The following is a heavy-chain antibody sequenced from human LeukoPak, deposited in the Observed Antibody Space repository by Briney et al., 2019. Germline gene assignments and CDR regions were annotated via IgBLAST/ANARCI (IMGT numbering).Heavy chain of an antibody. V-gene: IGHV3-23*01. J-gene: IGHJ1*01. CDR3: ATAHQFSFQD. D-gene: IGHD2-2*01. Sequence: GGSLRLSCAASGFTINNYWMHWVRQAPGKGLEWVSLISGSGDTYYADSVKGRFAISRDNSKNTLYLQMNSLRAEDTAVYYCATAHQFSFQDWGQGTLVTVSS. CDR2: ISGSGDT. CDR1: GFTINNYW.